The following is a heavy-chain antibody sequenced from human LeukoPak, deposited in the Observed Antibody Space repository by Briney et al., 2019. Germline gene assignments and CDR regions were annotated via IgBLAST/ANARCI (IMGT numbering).Heavy chain of an antibody. CDR2: NSGYKGNT. Sequence: ASVKVSCKTLGYTFSGYYIHWVRQAPGQGLEWMGWNSGYKGNTKYAQKFQGRVTMATDTSTSTAYMELRSLRSDDTAVYYCARDHGGKVDRYFDLWGRGTLVTVSS. J-gene: IGHJ2*01. V-gene: IGHV1-18*04. CDR3: ARDHGGKVDRYFDL. D-gene: IGHD4-23*01. CDR1: GYTFSGYY.